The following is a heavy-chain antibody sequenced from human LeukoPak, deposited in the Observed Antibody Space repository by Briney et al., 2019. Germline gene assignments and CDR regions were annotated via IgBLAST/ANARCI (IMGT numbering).Heavy chain of an antibody. CDR1: GGSISSYY. Sequence: SETLSLTCTVSGGSISSYYWSWIRQPPGKGLEWIGYIYYRGSTNYNPSLKSRVTISVDTSKNQFSLKLSSVTAADTAVYYCARSYSSSTDLLDYWGQGTLVTVSS. D-gene: IGHD6-13*01. CDR3: ARSYSSSTDLLDY. CDR2: IYYRGST. V-gene: IGHV4-59*01. J-gene: IGHJ4*02.